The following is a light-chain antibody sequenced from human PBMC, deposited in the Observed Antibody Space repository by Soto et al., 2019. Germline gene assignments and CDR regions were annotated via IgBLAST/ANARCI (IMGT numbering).Light chain of an antibody. CDR1: QSVSSSY. Sequence: EIVLTQSPGTLSLSPGERATLSCRASQSVSSSYLAWYQQKPGQAPRLIIYGASSRATGIPDRFSGSGSGTEFTLTISRLEPEDFAVYYCQQYGSSPRTFGQGTKVDIK. J-gene: IGKJ1*01. V-gene: IGKV3-20*01. CDR3: QQYGSSPRT. CDR2: GAS.